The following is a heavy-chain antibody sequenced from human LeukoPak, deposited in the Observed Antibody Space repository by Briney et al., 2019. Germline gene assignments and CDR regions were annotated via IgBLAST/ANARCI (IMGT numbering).Heavy chain of an antibody. J-gene: IGHJ4*02. CDR1: GFTLSSQA. CDR3: AKDQARYGSGSPGVDY. D-gene: IGHD3-10*01. V-gene: IGHV3-23*01. CDR2: ISGSGGGT. Sequence: GWSLRLSCVSSGFTLSSQAMSWLRQAPGKGLDGVSGISGSGGGTDYADSVTGRCTISRDNSKNTLFLQMNSLRAEDTAVYYCAKDQARYGSGSPGVDYWGQGTLVTVSS.